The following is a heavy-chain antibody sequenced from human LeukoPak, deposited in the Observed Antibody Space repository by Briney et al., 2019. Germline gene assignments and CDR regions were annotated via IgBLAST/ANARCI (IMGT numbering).Heavy chain of an antibody. V-gene: IGHV1-2*02. D-gene: IGHD6-13*01. CDR2: INPNSGGT. J-gene: IGHJ4*02. CDR1: GYTFTGYY. CDR3: AREGVAGAGLDY. Sequence: ASVKVSCKASGYTFTGYYMHWVRQAPGQGLEWMGWINPNSGGTNYAQNFQGKVTMTRDTSISTAYMELNRLRSDDTAVYYCAREGVAGAGLDYWGQGTLVTVSS.